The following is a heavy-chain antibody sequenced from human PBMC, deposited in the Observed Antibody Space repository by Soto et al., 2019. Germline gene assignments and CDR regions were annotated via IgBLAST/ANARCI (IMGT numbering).Heavy chain of an antibody. D-gene: IGHD6-13*01. V-gene: IGHV3-66*01. CDR1: GFTVSSNY. CDR2: IYSGGST. J-gene: IGHJ4*02. CDR3: ARGLGSIAAAGTGPPTDY. Sequence: GGSLRLSCAASGFTVSSNYMSWVRQAPGKGLEWVSVIYSGGSTYYADSVKGRFTISRDNSKNTLYLQMNSLRAEDTAVYYCARGLGSIAAAGTGPPTDYWGQGTLVTVSS.